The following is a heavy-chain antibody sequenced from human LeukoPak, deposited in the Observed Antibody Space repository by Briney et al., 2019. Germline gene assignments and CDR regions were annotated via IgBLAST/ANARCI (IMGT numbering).Heavy chain of an antibody. D-gene: IGHD2-2*01. CDR1: GFSFSSYS. J-gene: IGHJ6*03. CDR2: ISSSSTST. V-gene: IGHV3-21*01. Sequence: GGSLRPSCAASGFSFSSYSMNWVRQAPGKGLECVSSISSSSTSTYYADSVKGRFTISRDNAKNSVYLQMSSLRAEDTAVYYCTRDPANMDVWGKGTTVTVSS. CDR3: TRDPANMDV.